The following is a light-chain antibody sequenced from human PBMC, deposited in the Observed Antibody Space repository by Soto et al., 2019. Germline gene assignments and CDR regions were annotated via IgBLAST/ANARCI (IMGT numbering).Light chain of an antibody. CDR3: QHNNSKSEA. Sequence: DIQMTQSPSTLSGSVGDRVTITCRASQTISSWLAWYKQKPGKAPKLLIYKASTLKSGVPSRISSSVSGTEFTLTISSLQPDDFATYNCQHNNSKSEAFGQGTKVKLK. V-gene: IGKV1-5*03. CDR2: KAS. J-gene: IGKJ1*01. CDR1: QTISSW.